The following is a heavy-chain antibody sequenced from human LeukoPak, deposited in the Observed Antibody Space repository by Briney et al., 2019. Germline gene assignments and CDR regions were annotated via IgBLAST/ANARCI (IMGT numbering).Heavy chain of an antibody. CDR1: GYTFTGYY. D-gene: IGHD6-19*01. Sequence: GASVKVSCKASGYTFTGYYMHWVRQAPGQGLEWMGWINPNSGGTNYAQKFQGRVTMTRDTSISTAYMELSRLRSDDTAVYYCARSWGNSSGWYWGSYYYYGMDVWGQGTTVTVSS. CDR2: INPNSGGT. V-gene: IGHV1-2*02. J-gene: IGHJ6*02. CDR3: ARSWGNSSGWYWGSYYYYGMDV.